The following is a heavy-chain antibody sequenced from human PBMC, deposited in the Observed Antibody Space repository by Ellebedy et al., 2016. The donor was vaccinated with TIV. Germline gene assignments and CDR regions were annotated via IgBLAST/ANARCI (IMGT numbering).Heavy chain of an antibody. J-gene: IGHJ4*02. V-gene: IGHV4-34*01. Sequence: SETLSLTCAVYGESFSGYYWSWIRQPPGKGLEWIGEINHSGSTNYNPSLKSRVTISVDTSKNQFSLKLSSVTAADTAVYYCARGSRGYGSQGDYWGQGTLVTVSS. CDR1: GESFSGYY. CDR2: INHSGST. CDR3: ARGSRGYGSQGDY. D-gene: IGHD3-10*01.